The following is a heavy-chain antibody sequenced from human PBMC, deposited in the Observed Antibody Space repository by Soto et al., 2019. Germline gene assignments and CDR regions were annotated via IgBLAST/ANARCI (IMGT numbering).Heavy chain of an antibody. CDR2: IDPSDSYT. CDR1: GYSFTSYL. J-gene: IGHJ4*02. D-gene: IGHD6-6*01. Sequence: GGSPKISCKGSGYSFTSYLISWVRQMTGKGLEWMGRIDPSDSYTNYSPSFQGHVTISADKSISTAYLQWSRLKASDTAMYYCARSRSEAAPAYWGQGTLVTVSS. V-gene: IGHV5-10-1*01. CDR3: ARSRSEAAPAY.